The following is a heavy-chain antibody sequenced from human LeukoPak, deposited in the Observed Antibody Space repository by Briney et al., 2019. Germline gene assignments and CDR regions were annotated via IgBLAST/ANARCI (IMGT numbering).Heavy chain of an antibody. CDR3: ARDLGRYQPRLYAFDI. CDR1: GGSFSGYY. J-gene: IGHJ3*02. D-gene: IGHD2-2*01. V-gene: IGHV4-34*01. CDR2: INHSGST. Sequence: SETLSLTCAVYGGSFSGYYWSWIRQPPGKGLEWIGEINHSGSTNYNPSLKSRVTISVDTSKNQFSLKLSSVTAADTAVYYCARDLGRYQPRLYAFDIWGQGTMVTVSS.